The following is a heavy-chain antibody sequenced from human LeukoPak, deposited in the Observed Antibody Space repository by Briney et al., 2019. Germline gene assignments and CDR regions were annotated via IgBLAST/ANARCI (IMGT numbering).Heavy chain of an antibody. CDR1: GFTFSGLW. V-gene: IGHV3-74*01. J-gene: IGHJ4*02. CDR3: ARLGYDSSGYHPFDY. Sequence: PGGSLRLSCAASGFTFSGLWMHWFRQAPGKGLVWVARINSDGSTTNYADSVKGRFTISRDNAKNTLYLQMNSLRVEDTALYYCARLGYDSSGYHPFDYWGQGTLVTVSS. D-gene: IGHD3-22*01. CDR2: INSDGSTT.